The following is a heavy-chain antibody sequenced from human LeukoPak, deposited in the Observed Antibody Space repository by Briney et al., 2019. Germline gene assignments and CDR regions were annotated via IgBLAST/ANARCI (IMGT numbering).Heavy chain of an antibody. J-gene: IGHJ4*02. D-gene: IGHD5-18*01. CDR1: GGTFSSYA. CDR2: IIPIFGTA. CDR3: ARDRYSYGYSRGGYFDY. Sequence: SVKVSCKASGGTFSSYAISWVRQAPGQGLEWMGGIIPIFGTANYAQKFQGRVTIAADKSTSTAYMELSSLRSEDTAVYYCARDRYSYGYSRGGYFDYWGQGTLVTVSS. V-gene: IGHV1-69*06.